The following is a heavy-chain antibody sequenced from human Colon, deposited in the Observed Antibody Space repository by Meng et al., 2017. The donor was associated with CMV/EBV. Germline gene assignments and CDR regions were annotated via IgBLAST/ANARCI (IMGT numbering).Heavy chain of an antibody. J-gene: IGHJ6*02. D-gene: IGHD2-2*02. CDR1: GYSFNTYW. CDR3: AKDWGYCVSTGCYTPLGGYYYGMGV. CDR2: IYPSDSDT. V-gene: IGHV5-51*01. Sequence: GGSLRLSCKGSGYSFNTYWIGWVRQMPGKGLELMGIIYPSDSDTRYSPSFQGQVTISRDNSENTLYLQMNSLRVEDTAVYYCAKDWGYCVSTGCYTPLGGYYYGMGVWGQGTTVTVSS.